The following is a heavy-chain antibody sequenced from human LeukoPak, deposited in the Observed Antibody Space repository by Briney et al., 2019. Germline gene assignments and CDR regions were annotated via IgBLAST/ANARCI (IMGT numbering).Heavy chain of an antibody. J-gene: IGHJ6*02. V-gene: IGHV1-46*01. D-gene: IGHD6-13*01. CDR3: AKDMGYSSSWDSPFDYGMDV. Sequence: GASVKVSCKASGYTFTSYYMHWVRQAPGQGLEWMGLINPSGGSTSYAQKFQGRVTMTRDTSTSTVYMELSSLRAEDTALYYCAKDMGYSSSWDSPFDYGMDVWGQGTTVTVSS. CDR1: GYTFTSYY. CDR2: INPSGGST.